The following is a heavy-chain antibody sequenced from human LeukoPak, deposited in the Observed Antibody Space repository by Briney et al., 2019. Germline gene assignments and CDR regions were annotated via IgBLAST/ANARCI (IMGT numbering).Heavy chain of an antibody. J-gene: IGHJ4*02. CDR1: GFTFSSYW. Sequence: PGGSLRLSCAASGFTFSSYWMSWVRQPPGKGLEWIGEINQSGSTNQNPSLKSRVTISIDTSKNQFSLKLSSVTAADTAVYYCARGYGSGSYFVYWGQGTLVTVSS. D-gene: IGHD3-10*01. CDR3: ARGYGSGSYFVY. V-gene: IGHV4-34*01. CDR2: INQSGST.